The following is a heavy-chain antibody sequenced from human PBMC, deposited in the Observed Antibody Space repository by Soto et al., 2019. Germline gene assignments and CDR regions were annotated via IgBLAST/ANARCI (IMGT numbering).Heavy chain of an antibody. V-gene: IGHV4-34*01. CDR2: INHSGST. J-gene: IGHJ4*02. CDR3: ARYFDQYYFDY. Sequence: SETLSLTCAVYGGSFSGYYWSWIRQPPGKGLEWIGEINHSGSTNYNPSLKSRVTISVDTSKNQFSLKLSSVTAADTAVYYCARYFDQYYFDYWGQGTLVTVSS. D-gene: IGHD3-9*01. CDR1: GGSFSGYY.